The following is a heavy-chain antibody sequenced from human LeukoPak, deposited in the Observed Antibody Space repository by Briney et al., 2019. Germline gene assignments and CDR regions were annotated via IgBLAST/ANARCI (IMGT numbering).Heavy chain of an antibody. CDR1: GDSISGYY. CDR2: IYTSGST. V-gene: IGHV4-4*09. CDR3: ARQFSSSSSFDY. J-gene: IGHJ4*02. D-gene: IGHD6-6*01. Sequence: SETLSLTCTVSGDSISGYYWSWIRQPPGKGLEWIGYIYTSGSTNYNPSLQSRVTISVDTSKNRFSLKLGSVTAADTAVYFCARQFSSSSSFDYWGQGTLVTVSS.